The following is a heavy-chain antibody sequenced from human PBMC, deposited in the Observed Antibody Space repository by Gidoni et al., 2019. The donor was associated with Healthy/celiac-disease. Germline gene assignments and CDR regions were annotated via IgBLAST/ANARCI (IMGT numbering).Heavy chain of an antibody. V-gene: IGHV4-31*03. J-gene: IGHJ3*02. Sequence: QVQLQESGPGLVKPSQTLSLTCTVSGGSLSSGGYYWSWIRQHPGKGLVWIGYIYYSGSTYYNPSLKSRVTISVDTSKNQFSLKLSSVTAADTAVYYCARDSSGYLLNPNRPHDAFDIWGQGTMVTVSS. CDR1: GGSLSSGGYY. CDR3: ARDSSGYLLNPNRPHDAFDI. D-gene: IGHD3-22*01. CDR2: IYYSGST.